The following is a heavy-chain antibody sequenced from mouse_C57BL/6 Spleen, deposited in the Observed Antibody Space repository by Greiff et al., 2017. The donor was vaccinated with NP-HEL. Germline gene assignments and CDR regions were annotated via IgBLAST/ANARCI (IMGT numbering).Heavy chain of an antibody. J-gene: IGHJ2*01. CDR2: ISYDGSN. Sequence: DVKLQESGPGLVKPSQSLSLTCSVTGYSITSGYYWNWIRQFPGNKLEWMGYISYDGSNNYNPSLKNRISITRDTSKNQFFLKLNSVTTEDTATYYCAREDYSNLDYWGQGTTLTVSS. CDR3: AREDYSNLDY. CDR1: GYSITSGYY. V-gene: IGHV3-6*01. D-gene: IGHD2-5*01.